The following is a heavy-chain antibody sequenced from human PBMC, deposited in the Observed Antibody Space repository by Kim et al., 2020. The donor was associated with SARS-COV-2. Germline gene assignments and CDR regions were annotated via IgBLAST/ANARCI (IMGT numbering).Heavy chain of an antibody. V-gene: IGHV3-11*01. J-gene: IGHJ3*02. D-gene: IGHD6-13*01. CDR1: GFIFSDYY. CDR3: AREGSSWYYSRAFDI. CDR2: ISSSGNTI. Sequence: GGSLRLSCAVSGFIFSDYYMTWIRQAPGKGLEWISYISSSGNTIDYADSVKGRFTISRDNAKNSLYLQMISLRAEDTATYYCAREGSSWYYSRAFDIWGQGTLVTVST.